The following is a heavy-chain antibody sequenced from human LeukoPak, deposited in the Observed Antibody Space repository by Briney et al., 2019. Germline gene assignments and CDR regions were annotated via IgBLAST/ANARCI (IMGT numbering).Heavy chain of an antibody. CDR2: IIPIFGPA. J-gene: IGHJ3*02. V-gene: IGHV1-69*06. Sequence: ASVKVSCKASGGTFSSNGFSWVRQAPGQGLEWMGGIIPIFGPAKYAQKFQGRVTITADKSTSTAYMELSSLRSEDTAVYYCARDLVRYCSGGSCYGRTHDAFDIWGQGTMVTVSS. CDR1: GGTFSSNG. D-gene: IGHD2-15*01. CDR3: ARDLVRYCSGGSCYGRTHDAFDI.